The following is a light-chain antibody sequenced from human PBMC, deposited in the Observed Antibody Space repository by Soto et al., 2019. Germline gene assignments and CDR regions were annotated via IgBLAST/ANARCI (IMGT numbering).Light chain of an antibody. CDR1: QNVFYFFNSKDH. CDR3: QQYYSSPWT. CDR2: WAS. V-gene: IGKV4-1*01. J-gene: IGKJ1*01. Sequence: DIVMTQSPDSLAVSLGERANINCKSSQNVFYFFNSKDHLAWFQQKPGHPPKLLIYWASTRESGVPDRFSGSGSGTDFTLTISNMQAEDVAIYYCQQYYSSPWTFGQGTRVEIK.